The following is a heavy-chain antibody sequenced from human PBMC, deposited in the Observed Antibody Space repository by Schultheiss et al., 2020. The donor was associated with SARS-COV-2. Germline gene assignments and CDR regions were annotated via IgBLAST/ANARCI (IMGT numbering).Heavy chain of an antibody. D-gene: IGHD2-15*01. J-gene: IGHJ4*02. V-gene: IGHV3-21*05. CDR1: GFTFSSYS. CDR3: ARVAGGQPDY. CDR2: ISSGSWMT. Sequence: GESLKISCAASGFTFSSYSMNWVRQAPGKGLEWVSYISSGSWMTHYADSVKGRFTISRDNAKNSMYLQMNSLRAEDTAVYYCARVAGGQPDYWGQGTLVTVSS.